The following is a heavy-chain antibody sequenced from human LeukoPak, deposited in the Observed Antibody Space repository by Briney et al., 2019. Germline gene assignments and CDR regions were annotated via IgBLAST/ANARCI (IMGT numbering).Heavy chain of an antibody. CDR3: ARDWGYDSSGYYTYNWFDP. CDR2: IYYSGST. J-gene: IGHJ5*02. D-gene: IGHD3-22*01. Sequence: SETLSLTCAVYGGSFSSYYWSWIRQPPGKGLEWIGYIYYSGSTNYNPSLKSRVTISVDTSKNQFSLKLSSVTAADTAVYYCARDWGYDSSGYYTYNWFDPWGQGTLVTVSS. CDR1: GGSFSSYY. V-gene: IGHV4-59*13.